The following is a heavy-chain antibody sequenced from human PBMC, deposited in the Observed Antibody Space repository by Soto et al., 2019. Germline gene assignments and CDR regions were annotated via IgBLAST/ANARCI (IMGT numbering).Heavy chain of an antibody. D-gene: IGHD2-2*01. J-gene: IGHJ6*02. Sequence: PGGSLRLSCGASGFTFTNYGMNWVRQAPGKGLEWVAYITSSGSPMYYADSVKGRFTISRDNVRNSLYLQMNSLRAEDTAVYYCARLHCSSTNCSYNYYYGMDVWGQGTTVTVSS. V-gene: IGHV3-48*03. CDR1: GFTFTNYG. CDR2: ITSSGSPM. CDR3: ARLHCSSTNCSYNYYYGMDV.